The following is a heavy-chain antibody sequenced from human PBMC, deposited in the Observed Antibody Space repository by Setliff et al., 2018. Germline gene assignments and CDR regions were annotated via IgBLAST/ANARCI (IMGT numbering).Heavy chain of an antibody. CDR2: INPNSGGT. CDR3: ARASRFGTIVYKGDYYMDV. J-gene: IGHJ6*03. Sequence: ASVKVSCKASGYTFTGYYMHWVRQAPGQGLEWMGWINPNSGGTNPAQKFQGRVTMTRDTSISTAYMELSSLKSEDSAVYYCARASRFGTIVYKGDYYMDVWGKGTTVTVSS. D-gene: IGHD3-10*01. V-gene: IGHV1-2*02. CDR1: GYTFTGYY.